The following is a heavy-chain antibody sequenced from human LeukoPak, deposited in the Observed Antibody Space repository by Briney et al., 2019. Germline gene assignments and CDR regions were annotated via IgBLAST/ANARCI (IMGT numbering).Heavy chain of an antibody. Sequence: PGRSLRLSCAASGFTFSSFGMHWVRQAPGKGLEWVAVISYDGSHKFYADSVKGRFTISRDNSKNTLYLQMNSLRAEDTAVYYCAKEVYSSGYFDYWGQGTLVTVSS. V-gene: IGHV3-30*18. CDR2: ISYDGSHK. J-gene: IGHJ4*02. D-gene: IGHD6-19*01. CDR3: AKEVYSSGYFDY. CDR1: GFTFSSFG.